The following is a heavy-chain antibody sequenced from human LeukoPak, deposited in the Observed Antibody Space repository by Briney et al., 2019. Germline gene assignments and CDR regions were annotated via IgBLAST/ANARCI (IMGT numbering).Heavy chain of an antibody. J-gene: IGHJ5*02. D-gene: IGHD1-26*01. Sequence: PGGSLRLSCAASGFTFSSYSMNWVRQAPGKGLEWVSYISSSSSTIYYADSVKGRFTISRDNAKNSLYLQMNSLRAEDTAVYYCARLIGELLNNWFDPWGQGTLVTVSS. CDR2: ISSSSSTI. V-gene: IGHV3-48*01. CDR1: GFTFSSYS. CDR3: ARLIGELLNNWFDP.